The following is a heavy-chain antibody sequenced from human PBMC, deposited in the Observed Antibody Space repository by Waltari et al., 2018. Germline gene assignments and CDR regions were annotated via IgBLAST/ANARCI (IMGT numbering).Heavy chain of an antibody. V-gene: IGHV4-38-2*02. D-gene: IGHD5-12*01. CDR3: ARALNVEMATTRGLYVDL. Sequence: QVQLQESGPGLVKPSEPLYLTCTVYGYSISSGYSWGWIRHPPGRGLEGIGSIYHSGSTYCNPSLKSRVTISVDTSRNHFPVRLSSVTAADPAVYYCARALNVEMATTRGLYVDLWGRGTLVTVSS. J-gene: IGHJ2*01. CDR1: GYSISSGYS. CDR2: IYHSGST.